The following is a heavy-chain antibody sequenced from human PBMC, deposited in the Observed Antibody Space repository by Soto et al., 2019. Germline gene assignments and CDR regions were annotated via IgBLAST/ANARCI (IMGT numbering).Heavy chain of an antibody. CDR1: GGSINTINNY. CDR2: ISYSGST. D-gene: IGHD6-6*01. Sequence: SETLSLTCTVSGGSINTINNYWRWIRQPPGKGLEWIGFISYSGSTYYNPSLMSRLTISLDTSTNRFSLKLTSVTAADTAVYYCAREEAARIERWFDPWGQGTLVTVSS. V-gene: IGHV4-31*03. J-gene: IGHJ5*02. CDR3: AREEAARIERWFDP.